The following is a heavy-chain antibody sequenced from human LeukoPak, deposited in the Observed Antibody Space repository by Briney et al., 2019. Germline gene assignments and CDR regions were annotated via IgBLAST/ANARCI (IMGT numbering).Heavy chain of an antibody. D-gene: IGHD3-10*01. CDR3: ARESRITMVRGVIPNLDY. CDR1: GFTFTTYA. Sequence: GGSLRLSCAASGFTFTTYAMTWVRQAPGKGLQWVSSISVGDTNKHYADSVKGRFTISRDSSRNTLYLQMNSLRAEDTAVYYCARESRITMVRGVIPNLDYWGQGTLVTVSS. V-gene: IGHV3-23*01. J-gene: IGHJ4*02. CDR2: ISVGDTNK.